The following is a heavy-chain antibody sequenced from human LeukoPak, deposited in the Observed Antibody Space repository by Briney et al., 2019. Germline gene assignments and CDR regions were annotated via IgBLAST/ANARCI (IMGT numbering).Heavy chain of an antibody. D-gene: IGHD2-2*01. J-gene: IGHJ5*02. CDR3: ARHEDIVVVPAANWFDP. V-gene: IGHV4-39*01. CDR1: GGSISSSSYY. CDR2: IYYSGST. Sequence: SETLSLTCTVSGGSISSSSYYWGWIRQPPGKGLEWIGSIYYSGSTYYNPSLKSRVTISVDTSKNQFSLKLSSVTAADTAVYCCARHEDIVVVPAANWFDPWGQGTLVTVSS.